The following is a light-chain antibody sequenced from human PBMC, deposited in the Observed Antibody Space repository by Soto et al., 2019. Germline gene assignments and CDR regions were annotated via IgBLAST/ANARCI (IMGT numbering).Light chain of an antibody. CDR1: SSDVGGYNF. J-gene: IGLJ1*01. Sequence: QSALTRPASVSGSPGQSITISCTGTSSDVGGYNFVSWYQQRPGEAPKLIIYEVTNRPSGLFNRFSGSKSGNTASLTISGLQTEDEADYYCSSYTSSTFYVFGTGTKVTVL. V-gene: IGLV2-14*01. CDR2: EVT. CDR3: SSYTSSTFYV.